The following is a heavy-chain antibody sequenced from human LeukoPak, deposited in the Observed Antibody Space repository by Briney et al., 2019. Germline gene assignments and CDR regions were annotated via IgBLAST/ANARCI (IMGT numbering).Heavy chain of an antibody. J-gene: IGHJ4*02. CDR1: GFPFNAYW. CDR3: ARSLPYGTTWYGRSDF. Sequence: GESLRLSCAASGFPFNAYWMTWVRQAPGKGLEWVANIRQDGDTKYYVDSVKGRFTISRDNAMNSLYLQMNSLRAEDTAIYYCARSLPYGTTWYGRSDFWGQGTLVTVSS. CDR2: IRQDGDTK. V-gene: IGHV3-7*03. D-gene: IGHD6-13*01.